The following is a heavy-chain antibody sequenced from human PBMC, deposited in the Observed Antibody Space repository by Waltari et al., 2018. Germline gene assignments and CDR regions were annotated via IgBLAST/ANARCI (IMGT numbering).Heavy chain of an antibody. D-gene: IGHD3-16*01. CDR3: ARDLDRRWGSDY. Sequence: QVQLVQSGAEVKKPGSSVKVSCKASGGTFSSYAISWVRQAPGQGLEWMGGIIPSFGTSNYAKKFQGRVTITADESTSTAYMELSSLRSEDTAVYYCARDLDRRWGSDYWGQGTLVTVSS. J-gene: IGHJ4*02. CDR1: GGTFSSYA. CDR2: IIPSFGTS. V-gene: IGHV1-69*01.